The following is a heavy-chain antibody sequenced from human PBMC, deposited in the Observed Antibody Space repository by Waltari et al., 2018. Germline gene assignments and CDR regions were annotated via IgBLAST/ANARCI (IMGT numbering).Heavy chain of an antibody. CDR1: GLPFSSSG. CDR2: IRYDGNNK. Sequence: QVQLVESGGGVVQPGGSLRLSCSASGLPFSSSGMPWFRLAPGKGLEWVAFIRYDGNNKDYADSVKGRFTISRDNSKNTVFLQMSGLRPEDTAVYYCAKENSGSYYYFDYWGQGTLVTVSS. J-gene: IGHJ4*02. CDR3: AKENSGSYYYFDY. D-gene: IGHD1-26*01. V-gene: IGHV3-30*02.